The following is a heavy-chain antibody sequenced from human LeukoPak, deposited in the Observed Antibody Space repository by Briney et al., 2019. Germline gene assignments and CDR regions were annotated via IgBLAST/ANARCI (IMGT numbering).Heavy chain of an antibody. CDR2: INPSGGST. CDR3: ARVGKRYWFDP. J-gene: IGHJ5*02. CDR1: GYTFTSYY. Sequence: GASVKVSCKASGYTFTSYYMHWLRQAPGQGLEWMGMINPSGGSTSYAQKFQGRVAMTRDTSTSTVYMELSSLRSEDTAVYYCARVGKRYWFDPWGQGTLVTVSS. V-gene: IGHV1-46*03. D-gene: IGHD4-23*01.